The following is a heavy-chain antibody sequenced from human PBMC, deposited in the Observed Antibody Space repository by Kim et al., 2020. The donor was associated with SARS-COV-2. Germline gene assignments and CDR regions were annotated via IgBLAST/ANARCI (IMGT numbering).Heavy chain of an antibody. CDR2: IYYSGST. CDR3: ARQSRTAAPVDY. V-gene: IGHV4-39*01. Sequence: SETLSLTCTVSGGSISSSSYYWGWIRQPPGKGLEWIGSIYYSGSTYYNPSLKSRVTISVDTSKNQFSLKLSSVTAADTAVYYCARQSRTAAPVDYWGQGTLVTVSS. J-gene: IGHJ4*02. D-gene: IGHD6-6*01. CDR1: GGSISSSSYY.